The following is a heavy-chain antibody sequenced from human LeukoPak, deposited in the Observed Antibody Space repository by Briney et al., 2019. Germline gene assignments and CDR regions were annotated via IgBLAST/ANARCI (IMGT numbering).Heavy chain of an antibody. J-gene: IGHJ6*03. Sequence: PGGSLRLSCAASGFTFSSYSMNWVRQAPGKGLEWVSSISSSSSYIYYADSVKGRFTISRDNSKNTLYLQMNSLRAEDTAVYYCAKDRTHYYYYYMDVWGKGTTVTVSS. CDR3: AKDRTHYYYYYMDV. V-gene: IGHV3-21*04. CDR2: ISSSSSYI. CDR1: GFTFSSYS.